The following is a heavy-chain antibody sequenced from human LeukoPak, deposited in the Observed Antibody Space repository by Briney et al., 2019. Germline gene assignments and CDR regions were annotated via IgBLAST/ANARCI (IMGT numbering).Heavy chain of an antibody. CDR2: IYNSGNT. CDR1: GGSIRSYY. Sequence: SETLSLTCTVSGGSIRSYYWSWIRQPPGKGLEWIGYIYNSGNTNYNPSLKSRVTISVDTSKNQFSLRLSSVTAADTAVYYCARTSIAAAGTIYDWDQGTLVTVSS. J-gene: IGHJ4*02. V-gene: IGHV4-59*08. D-gene: IGHD6-13*01. CDR3: ARTSIAAAGTIYD.